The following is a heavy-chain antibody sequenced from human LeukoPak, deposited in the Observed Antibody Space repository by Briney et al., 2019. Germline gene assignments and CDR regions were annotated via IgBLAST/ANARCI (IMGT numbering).Heavy chain of an antibody. CDR2: INPNSGGT. CDR3: ATYGTNFDY. V-gene: IGHV1-2*02. J-gene: IGHJ4*02. CDR1: GYTLTELS. D-gene: IGHD4/OR15-4a*01. Sequence: ASVTVSCKASGYTLTELSMHWVRQAPGQGLEWMGWINPNSGGTNYAQKFQGRVTMTRDTSISTAYMELSRLRSDDTAVYYCATYGTNFDYWGQGTLVTVSS.